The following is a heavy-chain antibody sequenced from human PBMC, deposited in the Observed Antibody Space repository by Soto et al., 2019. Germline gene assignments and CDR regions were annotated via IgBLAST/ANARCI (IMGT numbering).Heavy chain of an antibody. D-gene: IGHD6-6*01. CDR3: AVYAPRHWFDS. CDR1: GFTVSNNY. V-gene: IGHV3-66*01. CDR2: IYVGGYT. J-gene: IGHJ5*01. Sequence: EVQLVESGGDLVQPGGSLRLSCAASGFTVSNNYMTRVRQAPGKGLEWVSLIYVGGYTYYADSVKGRFTISRDNSKNTLYLQMNSLRAEDTAVYYCAVYAPRHWFDSWGQGTLVTVSS.